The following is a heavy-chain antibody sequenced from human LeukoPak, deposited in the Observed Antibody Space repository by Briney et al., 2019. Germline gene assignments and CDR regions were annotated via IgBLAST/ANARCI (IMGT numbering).Heavy chain of an antibody. CDR3: ARPYYGSGSYLY. J-gene: IGHJ4*02. D-gene: IGHD3-10*01. Sequence: GGSLRLSCAASGFTFSDYYMSWIRQAPGKGLEWVSYISSSGSTIYYADSVKGGFTISRDNAKNSLYLQINSLKAEDTAVYYCARPYYGSGSYLYWGQGTLVTVSS. CDR1: GFTFSDYY. CDR2: ISSSGSTI. V-gene: IGHV3-11*01.